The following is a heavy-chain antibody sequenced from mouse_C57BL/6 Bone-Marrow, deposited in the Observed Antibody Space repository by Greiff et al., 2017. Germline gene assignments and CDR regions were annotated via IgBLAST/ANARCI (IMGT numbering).Heavy chain of an antibody. Sequence: VQLQQSGAELVQPGASVKLSCKASGYTFTSYWMPWVKQRPGQGLEWIAMINPHSGSTNYNEKFKSKATLTVDKSSSTAYMQLSSLTSEDSEVDYCAGGSAVGYWYFDVWGTGTTVTVSS. CDR1: GYTFTSYW. CDR3: AGGSAVGYWYFDV. CDR2: INPHSGST. V-gene: IGHV1-64*01. D-gene: IGHD1-1*01. J-gene: IGHJ1*03.